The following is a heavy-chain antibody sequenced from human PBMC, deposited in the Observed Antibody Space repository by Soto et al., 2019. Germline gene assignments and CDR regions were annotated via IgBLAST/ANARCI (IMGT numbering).Heavy chain of an antibody. Sequence: DSVKASCKASGSTFTSPYMHWVRQAPGQGLEWMGIINPSGVSTSYAQKFQGRVTMTRDTSTSTVYMELSSLRSEDTAVYYCARESSAAIPRYYFSYGMVDVNQGATVAVSS. CDR3: ARESSAAIPRYYFSYGMVD. J-gene: IGHJ6*02. CDR2: INPSGVST. D-gene: IGHD2-2*01. V-gene: IGHV1-46*01. CDR1: GSTFTSPY.